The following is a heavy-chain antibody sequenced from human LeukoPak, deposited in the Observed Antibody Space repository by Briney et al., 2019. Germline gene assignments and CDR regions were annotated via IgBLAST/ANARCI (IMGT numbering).Heavy chain of an antibody. CDR3: AREGREGYGMDV. D-gene: IGHD1-26*01. J-gene: IGHJ6*02. Sequence: PGGSLRLSCAASGFTFSSYSMSWVRQAPGKGLEWVANIKQDGSEKNYVDSVKGRFTISRDNAKNSLSLQMNSLRAEDTAVYYCAREGREGYGMDVWGQGTTVTVSS. V-gene: IGHV3-7*01. CDR1: GFTFSSYS. CDR2: IKQDGSEK.